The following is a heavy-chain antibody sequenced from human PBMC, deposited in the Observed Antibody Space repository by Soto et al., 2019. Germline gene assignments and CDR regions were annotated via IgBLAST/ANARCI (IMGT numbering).Heavy chain of an antibody. CDR2: IYYSGST. CDR1: VGSISSSSYY. Sequence: SETLSLTCTVAVGSISSSSYYWGWIRQPPGKGLEWIGSIYYSGSTYYNPSLKSRVTISVDTSKNQFSLKLSSVTAADTAVYYCARRTAMVRGYYYGMDVWGQGTTVS. V-gene: IGHV4-39*01. D-gene: IGHD5-18*01. CDR3: ARRTAMVRGYYYGMDV. J-gene: IGHJ6*02.